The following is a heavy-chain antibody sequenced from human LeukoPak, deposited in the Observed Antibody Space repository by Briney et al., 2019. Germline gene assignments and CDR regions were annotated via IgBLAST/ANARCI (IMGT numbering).Heavy chain of an antibody. CDR3: ASALTTVTPHFHC. CDR2: IDTDGSSA. J-gene: IGHJ4*02. CDR1: GFTFSSYW. D-gene: IGHD4-17*01. V-gene: IGHV3-74*01. Sequence: GGSLRLSCAASGFTFSSYWMHWVRQPPGGGLVWVSRIDTDGSSATYADSVKGRFTISRDNAKNTVYLQMNSLRVEDTGVYYCASALTTVTPHFHCWGQGTLVTVSS.